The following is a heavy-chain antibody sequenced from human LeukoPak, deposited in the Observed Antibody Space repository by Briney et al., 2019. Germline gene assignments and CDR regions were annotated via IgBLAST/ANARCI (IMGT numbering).Heavy chain of an antibody. CDR3: ARDRPPSGYYYGMDV. CDR1: GGTFSSYA. CDR2: IIPIFGTA. Sequence: GASVKVSCKASGGTFSSYAISWVRQAPGQGLEWMGGIIPIFGTANYAQKFQGRVTITADESTSTAYMELSSLRSEDTAVYYCARDRPPSGYYYGMDVWGEGTTVTVSS. J-gene: IGHJ6*04. D-gene: IGHD3-10*01. V-gene: IGHV1-69*01.